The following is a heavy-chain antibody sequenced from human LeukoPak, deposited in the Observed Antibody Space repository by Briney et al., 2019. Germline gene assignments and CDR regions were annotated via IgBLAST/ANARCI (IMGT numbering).Heavy chain of an antibody. J-gene: IGHJ3*02. CDR3: ARAHVGWGLAFDI. Sequence: GGSLRLSCAASGFTFSGYDMHWVRHGPGKGLEWVSAISIGGDTYYPGSVKGRFTISRENAKNSFYLQMNSLRAGDTAIYYCARAHVGWGLAFDIWGQGTVVIVS. CDR1: GFTFSGYD. D-gene: IGHD3-16*01. V-gene: IGHV3-13*01. CDR2: ISIGGDT.